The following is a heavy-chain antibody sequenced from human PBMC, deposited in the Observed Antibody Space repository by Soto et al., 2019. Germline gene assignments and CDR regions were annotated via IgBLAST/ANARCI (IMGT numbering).Heavy chain of an antibody. CDR1: GFTFSSYG. J-gene: IGHJ6*02. V-gene: IGHV3-30*03. Sequence: GSLRLSCAASGFTFSSYGMHWVRQAPGKGLEWVAVISYDGSNKYYADSVKGRFTISRDNSKNTLYLQMNSLRAEDTAVYYCVYGMDVWGQGTTVTVSS. CDR3: VYGMDV. CDR2: ISYDGSNK.